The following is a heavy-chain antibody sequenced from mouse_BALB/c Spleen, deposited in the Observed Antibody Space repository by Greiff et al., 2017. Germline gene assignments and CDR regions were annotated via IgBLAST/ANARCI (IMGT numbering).Heavy chain of an antibody. V-gene: IGHV1-15*01. CDR3: KSITTVVGY. CDR2: IDPETGGT. J-gene: IGHJ2*01. D-gene: IGHD1-1*01. CDR1: GYTFTDYE. Sequence: VQLQQSGAELVRPGASVTLSCKASGYTFTDYEMHWVKQTPVHGLEWIGAIDPETGGTAYNQKFKGKATLTADKSSSTAYMELRSLKSEDSAVYYCKSITTVVGYWGQGTTLTVSS.